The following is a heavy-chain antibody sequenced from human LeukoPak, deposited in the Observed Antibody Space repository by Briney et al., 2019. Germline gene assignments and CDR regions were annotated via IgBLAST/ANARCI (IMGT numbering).Heavy chain of an antibody. CDR1: GGTFGSYA. J-gene: IGHJ1*01. CDR2: ISAYNGNT. CDR3: ARGLYYYDSSGIRH. D-gene: IGHD3-22*01. V-gene: IGHV1-18*01. Sequence: GASVKVSCKASGGTFGSYAISWVRQAPGQGLEWMGWISAYNGNTNYAQKLQGRVTMTTDTSTSTAYMELRSLRSDDTAVYYCARGLYYYDSSGIRHWGQGTLVTVSS.